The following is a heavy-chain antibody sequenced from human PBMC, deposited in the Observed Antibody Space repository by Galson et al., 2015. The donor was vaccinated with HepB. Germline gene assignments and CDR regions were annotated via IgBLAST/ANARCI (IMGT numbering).Heavy chain of an antibody. V-gene: IGHV3-33*01. CDR3: ARDRHSSSSRGNDY. CDR2: IWYDGSNK. J-gene: IGHJ4*02. CDR1: GFTFSSYG. Sequence: SLRLSCAASGFTFSSYGMHWVRQAPGKGLEWVAVIWYDGSNKYYADSVKGRFTISRDNSKNTLYLQMNSLRAEDTAVYYCARDRHSSSSRGNDYWGQGTLVTVSS. D-gene: IGHD6-6*01.